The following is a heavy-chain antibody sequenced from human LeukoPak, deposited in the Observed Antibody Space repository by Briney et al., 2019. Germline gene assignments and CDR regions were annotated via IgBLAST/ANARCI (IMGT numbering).Heavy chain of an antibody. V-gene: IGHV1-2*02. D-gene: IGHD3-10*01. CDR3: AVFDTMVLGVIPRDY. J-gene: IGHJ4*02. CDR2: INPNSGGT. CDR1: GYTFTGYY. Sequence: GASVKVSCTASGYTFTGYYMHWVRQAPGQGLEWMGWINPNSGGTNYAQKFQGRVTMTRDTSISTAYMELSRLRSDDTAVYYCAVFDTMVLGVIPRDYWGQGTLVTVSS.